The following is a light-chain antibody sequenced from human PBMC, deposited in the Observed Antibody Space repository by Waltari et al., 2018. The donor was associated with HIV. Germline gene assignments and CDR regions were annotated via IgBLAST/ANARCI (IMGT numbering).Light chain of an antibody. V-gene: IGKV1-12*02. CDR3: QQAHSFPFT. Sequence: DIQMTQSPSFVSASVGDRVTITCRASQVISNWLDWNQQKPGKAPKLLIHAASTLESGVQSRFSGTGSGTDFTLTISSLQHEDFATYFCQQAHSFPFTFGPGTKVEVK. J-gene: IGKJ3*01. CDR2: AAS. CDR1: QVISNW.